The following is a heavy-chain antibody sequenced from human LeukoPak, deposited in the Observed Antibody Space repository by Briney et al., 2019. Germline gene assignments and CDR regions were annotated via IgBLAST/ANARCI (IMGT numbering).Heavy chain of an antibody. V-gene: IGHV1-18*01. D-gene: IGHD3-22*01. J-gene: IGHJ2*01. Sequence: ASVKVSCKASGYTFTSYGISWVRQAPGQGLEWMGWISAYNGNTNYAQKLQGRVTMTTDTSTSTAYMELRSLRSDDTAVYYCARDRGKYDSSGYDYWYFDLWGRGTLVTVSS. CDR2: ISAYNGNT. CDR3: ARDRGKYDSSGYDYWYFDL. CDR1: GYTFTSYG.